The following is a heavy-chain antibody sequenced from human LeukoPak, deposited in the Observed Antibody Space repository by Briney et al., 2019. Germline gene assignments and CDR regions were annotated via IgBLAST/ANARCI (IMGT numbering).Heavy chain of an antibody. V-gene: IGHV4-38-2*01. D-gene: IGHD3-22*01. Sequence: SETLSLTCAVSGYSFSSGYYCGWIRHPPGKGLEWFGSIYHSGSTYYNPSLKGRVTISVDTSKNQFSLKLSSVTAADTAVYYCAPHGDSSGYYYGFGAFDIWGQGTMVTVSS. J-gene: IGHJ3*02. CDR1: GYSFSSGYY. CDR3: APHGDSSGYYYGFGAFDI. CDR2: IYHSGST.